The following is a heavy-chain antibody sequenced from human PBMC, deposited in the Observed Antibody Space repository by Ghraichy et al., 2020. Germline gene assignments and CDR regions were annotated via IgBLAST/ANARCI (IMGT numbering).Heavy chain of an antibody. CDR2: TYYTGST. J-gene: IGHJ6*02. CDR1: GDSLSSDY. D-gene: IGHD3-16*01. Sequence: SETLSLTCTVSGDSLSSDYCSWILQHPRKGLECIGYTYYTGSTHYNPSLKSRITISVDRSKNQISLRLRSVTAADTVVYYCARGVSVKYYGMDVWGQGTTVAVSS. V-gene: IGHV4-59*01. CDR3: ARGVSVKYYGMDV.